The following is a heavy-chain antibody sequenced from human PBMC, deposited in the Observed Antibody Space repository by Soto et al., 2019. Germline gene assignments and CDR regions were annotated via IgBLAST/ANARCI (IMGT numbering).Heavy chain of an antibody. V-gene: IGHV1-69*13. D-gene: IGHD3-22*01. J-gene: IGHJ3*02. CDR1: GGTFSSYA. CDR2: IIPIFGTA. Sequence: ASVKVSCKASGGTFSSYAISWVRQAPGQGLEWMGGIIPIFGTANYAQKFQGRVTITADESTSTAYMELSSLRSEDTAVYYCARYDANLYYYDRSGPHAFDIWGQGTMVTVS. CDR3: ARYDANLYYYDRSGPHAFDI.